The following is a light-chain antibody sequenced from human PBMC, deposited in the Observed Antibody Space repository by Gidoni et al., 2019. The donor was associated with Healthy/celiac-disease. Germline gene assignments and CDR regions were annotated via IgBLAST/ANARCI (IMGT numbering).Light chain of an antibody. CDR2: DAS. CDR3: QQRSNWTPYT. J-gene: IGKJ2*01. V-gene: IGKV3-11*01. CDR1: QSVSIY. Sequence: DIVLTHSPATLSLSPGERSTLSCRASQSVSIYLSWYQQKPGQAPRLLIYDASNRATGIPARFSGSGSGTDFTLTISSLEPEDFAVYYCQQRSNWTPYTFGQGTKLEIK.